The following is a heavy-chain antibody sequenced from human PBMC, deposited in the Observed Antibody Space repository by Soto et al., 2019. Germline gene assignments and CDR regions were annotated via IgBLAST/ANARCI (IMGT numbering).Heavy chain of an antibody. J-gene: IGHJ4*02. Sequence: PSETLSLTCTVSGGSISSGGYYWSWIRQHPGKGLEWIGYIYYSGSTYYNPSLKSRVTISVDTSKNQFSLRAEDTALYYCAKDIEYSSSPHFDYWGQGTLVTVSS. D-gene: IGHD6-6*01. CDR3: AKDIEYSSSPHFDY. CDR1: GGSISSGGYY. V-gene: IGHV4-31*03. CDR2: IYYSGST.